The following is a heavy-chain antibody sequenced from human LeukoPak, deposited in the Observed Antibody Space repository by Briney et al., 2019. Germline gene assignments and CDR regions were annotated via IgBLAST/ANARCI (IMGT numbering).Heavy chain of an antibody. CDR1: GFTVSSNY. V-gene: IGHV3-53*01. D-gene: IGHD5-18*01. Sequence: GGSLRLSCAASGFTVSSNYMSWVRQAPGKGLEWVSVIYSGGSTYYADSVKGRFTISRDNAKSSLFLQMSSLRAEDTAVYYCARSGYNYAIDCWGQGTLVTVSS. CDR2: IYSGGST. CDR3: ARSGYNYAIDC. J-gene: IGHJ4*02.